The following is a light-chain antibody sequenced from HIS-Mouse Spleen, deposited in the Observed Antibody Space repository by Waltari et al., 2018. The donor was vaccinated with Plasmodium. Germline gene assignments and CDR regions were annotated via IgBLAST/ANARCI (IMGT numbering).Light chain of an antibody. V-gene: IGKV1-39*01. Sequence: NWGGRKSISSYLKWDQQKPGKAPKLLIYAASSVQRGVPSRFSGSGSGTDFTLTISSPQPEDFANYYCQQRYSTPPPFGGGTKVEIK. CDR1: KSISSY. J-gene: IGKJ4*01. CDR2: AAS. CDR3: QQRYSTPPP.